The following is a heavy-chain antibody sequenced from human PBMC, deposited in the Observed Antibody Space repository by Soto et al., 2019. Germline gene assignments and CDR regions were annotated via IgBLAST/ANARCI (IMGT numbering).Heavy chain of an antibody. V-gene: IGHV4-59*01. D-gene: IGHD3-10*01. Sequence: SETLSLTCTVSGRSISGYYWSWIRRPPGKGLEFIGNVYYSGNTNYNPSLKSRVTMSVDTSKNQFSLKLRSVTAADTAVYYCARGSGSTFDYWGQGTLVTVYS. CDR3: ARGSGSTFDY. CDR2: VYYSGNT. CDR1: GRSISGYY. J-gene: IGHJ4*02.